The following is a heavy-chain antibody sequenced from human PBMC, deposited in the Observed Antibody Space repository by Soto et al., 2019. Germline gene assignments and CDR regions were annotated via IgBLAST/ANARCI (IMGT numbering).Heavy chain of an antibody. Sequence: GASVKVSCKASGVTFSSYAISWVRQAPGQGLEWMGGIIPIFGTANYAQKFQGRVTITADKSTSTAYMELSSLRSEDTAVYYCARGSRYGGNSNYFDYWGQGTLVTVSS. V-gene: IGHV1-69*06. J-gene: IGHJ4*02. CDR2: IIPIFGTA. CDR1: GVTFSSYA. D-gene: IGHD4-17*01. CDR3: ARGSRYGGNSNYFDY.